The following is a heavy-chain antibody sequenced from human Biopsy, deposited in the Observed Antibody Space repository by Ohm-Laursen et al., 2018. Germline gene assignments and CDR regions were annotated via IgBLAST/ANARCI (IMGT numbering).Heavy chain of an antibody. D-gene: IGHD1-26*01. CDR1: GFPFSTYA. CDR3: AKDLKWDVSADYFDF. Sequence: SLRLSCSASGFPFSTYAMSWVRQTPGKGLEWVSSINGSGDGTFYADSVKGRFSISRDNSKNTLYLQMKSLRAEDTALYYCAKDLKWDVSADYFDFWGQGTLVTVSS. CDR2: INGSGDGT. J-gene: IGHJ4*02. V-gene: IGHV3-23*01.